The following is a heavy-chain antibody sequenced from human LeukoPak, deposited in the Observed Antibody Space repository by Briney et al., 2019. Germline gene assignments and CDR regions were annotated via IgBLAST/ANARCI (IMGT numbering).Heavy chain of an antibody. J-gene: IGHJ4*02. CDR2: INHSGST. Sequence: KPSETLSLTCAVYGGSFSGYYWSWIRQPPGKGLEWIGEINHSGSTNYNPSLKSRVTISVDTSKNQFSLKLSSVTAADTAVYYCARVGSGVNGPVDYWGQGTPVTVSS. CDR1: GGSFSGYY. D-gene: IGHD3-10*01. CDR3: ARVGSGVNGPVDY. V-gene: IGHV4-34*01.